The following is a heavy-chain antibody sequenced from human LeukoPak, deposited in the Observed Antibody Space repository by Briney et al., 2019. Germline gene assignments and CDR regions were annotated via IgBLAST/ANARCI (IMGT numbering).Heavy chain of an antibody. CDR2: IYPGDSDT. J-gene: IGHJ5*02. Sequence: GESLKISCKGSGYSFNSYWIGWVRQMPGKGLEWMGIIYPGDSDTRYSPSFQGQVTISADKSISTAYLQWSSLKASDTAMYYCARRYPYYGSGSYARGWFDPWGQGTLVTVSS. CDR1: GYSFNSYW. CDR3: ARRYPYYGSGSYARGWFDP. D-gene: IGHD3-10*01. V-gene: IGHV5-51*01.